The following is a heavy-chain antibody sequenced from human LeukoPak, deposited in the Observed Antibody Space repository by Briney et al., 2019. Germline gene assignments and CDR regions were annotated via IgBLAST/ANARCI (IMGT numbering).Heavy chain of an antibody. J-gene: IGHJ4*02. CDR1: GYTLTELS. D-gene: IGHD6-13*01. CDR3: ATSRDRIAAAGRDEFDY. V-gene: IGHV1-24*01. CDR2: FDPEDGET. Sequence: ASVKVSCKVSGYTLTELSMHWVRQAPGKGLEWMGGFDPEDGETIYAQKFQGRVTMTEDTSTDTAYMELSSLSSDDTAVYYCATSRDRIAAAGRDEFDYWGQGTLVTVSS.